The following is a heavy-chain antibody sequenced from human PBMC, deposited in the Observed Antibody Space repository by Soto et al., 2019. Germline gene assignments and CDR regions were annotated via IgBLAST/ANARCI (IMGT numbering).Heavy chain of an antibody. D-gene: IGHD3-10*01. CDR3: ARDRWFLDY. J-gene: IGHJ4*02. V-gene: IGHV3-30-3*01. CDR1: GFTFSSYA. Sequence: HPGGSLRLSCAASGFTFSSYAMHWVRQAPGKGLEWVAVISYDGSNKYYADSVKGRFTISRDNSKNTLYLQMNSLRAEDTAVYYCARDRWFLDYWGQGTLVTVSS. CDR2: ISYDGSNK.